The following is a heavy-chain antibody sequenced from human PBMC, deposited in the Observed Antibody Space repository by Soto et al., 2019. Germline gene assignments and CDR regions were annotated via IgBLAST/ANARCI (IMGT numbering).Heavy chain of an antibody. CDR3: AARGVVVPAAMRGYGMDV. CDR2: ISGSGGST. Sequence: GSLRLSCAASGFTFSSYAMSWVRQAPGKGLEWVSAISGSGGSTYYADSVKGRFTISRDNSKNTLYLQMNSLRAEDTAVYYCAARGVVVPAAMRGYGMDVWGQGTTVTVSS. D-gene: IGHD2-2*01. V-gene: IGHV3-23*01. CDR1: GFTFSSYA. J-gene: IGHJ6*02.